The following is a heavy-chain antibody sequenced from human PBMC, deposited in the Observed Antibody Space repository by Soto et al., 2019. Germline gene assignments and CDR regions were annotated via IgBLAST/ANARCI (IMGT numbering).Heavy chain of an antibody. CDR2: INPKSGGT. D-gene: IGHD1-26*01. CDR1: GDTFTANY. J-gene: IGHJ4*02. Sequence: QVQLVQSGAEVKKPGASVKVSFKASGDTFTANYIHWVRQAPGQGFEWMGCINPKSGGTKYPQKFQGSVTMTRDTSLSTVYMTLTRLTSEDTAVYYCARDLAKGGGSAGFDYWGQGTLVTVSS. V-gene: IGHV1-2*02. CDR3: ARDLAKGGGSAGFDY.